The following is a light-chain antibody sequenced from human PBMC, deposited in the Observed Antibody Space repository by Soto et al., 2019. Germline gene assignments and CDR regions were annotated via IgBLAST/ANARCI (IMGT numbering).Light chain of an antibody. J-gene: IGKJ3*01. CDR2: AAS. CDR1: QGISIY. CDR3: QKYTSAPLT. Sequence: DIQMTQSPSSLSASVGDRVTITCRASQGISIYLAWYQQKPGKVPKLLIYAASTVQSGVPSRFSGSGSGTHFTLTISSLQPEDVATYYCQKYTSAPLTFGPGTKVDIK. V-gene: IGKV1-27*01.